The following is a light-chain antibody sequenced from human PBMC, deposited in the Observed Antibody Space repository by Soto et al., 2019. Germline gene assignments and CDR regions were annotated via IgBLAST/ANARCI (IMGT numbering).Light chain of an antibody. V-gene: IGLV7-43*01. CDR3: LLYFGGDQGV. J-gene: IGLJ3*02. CDR1: TGAVTSAYF. Sequence: QAVVTQEPSLTVSPGGTVTLTCASSTGAVTSAYFPNWLQQKPGQAPRSLIYDTNNKHSWTPARFSGSLLGGKAALTLSGVQPEDEAEYYCLLYFGGDQGVFGGGTKLTVL. CDR2: DTN.